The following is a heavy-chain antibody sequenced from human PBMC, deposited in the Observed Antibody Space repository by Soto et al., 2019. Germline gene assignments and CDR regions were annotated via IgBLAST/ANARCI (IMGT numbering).Heavy chain of an antibody. V-gene: IGHV1-18*01. CDR1: GYTFTSYG. CDR2: ISAYNGNT. J-gene: IGHJ4*02. D-gene: IGHD3-3*01. Sequence: QVQLVQSGAEVKKPGASVKVSCKASGYTFTSYGISWVRQAPGQGLEWMGWISAYNGNTNYAQKLQCRVTMTTDTSTSTAYMELRSLRSDDTAVYYCARGSPYYDFWSGNNRPRYFDYWGQGTLVTISS. CDR3: ARGSPYYDFWSGNNRPRYFDY.